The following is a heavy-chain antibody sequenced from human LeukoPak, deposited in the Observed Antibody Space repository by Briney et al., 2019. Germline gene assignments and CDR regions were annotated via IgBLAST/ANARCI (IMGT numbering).Heavy chain of an antibody. V-gene: IGHV1-69*05. CDR1: GGTFSSYA. CDR2: IIPIFGTA. CDR3: ARERGMVREVPSRPDY. J-gene: IGHJ4*02. Sequence: GASVKVSCKASGGTFSSYAISWVRQAPGQGLEWMGGIIPIFGTANYAQKFQGRVTITTDESTSTAYMELSSLRSDDTAVYYCARERGMVREVPSRPDYWGQGTLVTVSS. D-gene: IGHD3-10*01.